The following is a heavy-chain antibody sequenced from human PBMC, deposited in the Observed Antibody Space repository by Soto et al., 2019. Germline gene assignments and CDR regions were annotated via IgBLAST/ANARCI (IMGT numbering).Heavy chain of an antibody. J-gene: IGHJ4*02. CDR1: GFIFSSFG. V-gene: IGHV3-33*06. CDR3: AKTAHDYGDYEDY. D-gene: IGHD4-17*01. CDR2: IWYDGSNT. Sequence: GGSLRLSCAASGFIFSSFGMHWVRQAPGKGLEWVANIWYDGSNTYYADSVKGRFTISRDNSRNTLYLQMNSLRAEDTAVYYCAKTAHDYGDYEDYWGQGTLVTVSS.